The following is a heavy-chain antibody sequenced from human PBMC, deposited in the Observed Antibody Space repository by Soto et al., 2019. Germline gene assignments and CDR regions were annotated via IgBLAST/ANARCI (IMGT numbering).Heavy chain of an antibody. CDR2: INHSGST. CDR3: ARANADILSRYYYYGMDV. CDR1: GGSFSGYY. V-gene: IGHV4-34*01. D-gene: IGHD3-9*01. J-gene: IGHJ6*02. Sequence: PSETLSLTCAVYGGSFSGYYWSWIRQPPWKGLEWIGEINHSGSTNYNPSLKSRVTISVDTSKNQFSLKLSSVTAADTAVYYCARANADILSRYYYYGMDVWGQGTTVTVSS.